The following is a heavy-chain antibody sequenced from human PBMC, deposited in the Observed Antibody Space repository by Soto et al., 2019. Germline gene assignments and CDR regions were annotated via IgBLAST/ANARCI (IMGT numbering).Heavy chain of an antibody. CDR1: GGSISSIDYF. V-gene: IGHV4-30-4*01. Sequence: SETLSLICSISGGSISSIDYFLSWTRQQPGKGLEWIGFIYHTGTTYYNPSLRSRVTISIDTSKIQFSMKLNSVTAADTAVYYCARVMAEMQNWLDPWGQGTLVP. J-gene: IGHJ5*02. CDR2: IYHTGTT. CDR3: ARVMAEMQNWLDP. D-gene: IGHD6-19*01.